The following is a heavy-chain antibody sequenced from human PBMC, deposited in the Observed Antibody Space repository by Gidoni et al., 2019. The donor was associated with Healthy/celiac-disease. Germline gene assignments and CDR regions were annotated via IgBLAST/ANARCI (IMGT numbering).Heavy chain of an antibody. Sequence: QVQLVQSGAEGKKPGSTVKGSGKASGGNFSSYTISRVRQAPGPGLEWRGRIIPILGIATYAPKFPGRVTITADKSPSTAYMELSSLRSEDTAVYYCARDQRSDTARGWFDPWGQGTLVTVSS. V-gene: IGHV1-69*08. J-gene: IGHJ5*02. D-gene: IGHD5-18*01. CDR1: GGNFSSYT. CDR2: IIPILGIA. CDR3: ARDQRSDTARGWFDP.